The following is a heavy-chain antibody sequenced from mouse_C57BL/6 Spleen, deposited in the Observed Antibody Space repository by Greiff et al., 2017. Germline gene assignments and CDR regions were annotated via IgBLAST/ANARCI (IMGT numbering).Heavy chain of an antibody. J-gene: IGHJ3*01. CDR2: IDPSDSYT. V-gene: IGHV1-69*01. CDR1: GYTFTSYW. Sequence: QVQLQQPGAELVMPGASVKLSCKASGYTFTSYWMHWVKQRPGQGLEWIGEIDPSDSYTNYNQKFTGKSTLTVDKSSSTAYMQLSSLTSEDSAVYYCARGEIGQGFAYWGQGTLVTVSA. CDR3: ARGEIGQGFAY. D-gene: IGHD3-3*01.